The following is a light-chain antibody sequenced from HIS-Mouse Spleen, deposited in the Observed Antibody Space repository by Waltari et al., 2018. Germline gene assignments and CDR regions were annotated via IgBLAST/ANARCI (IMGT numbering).Light chain of an antibody. V-gene: IGLV2-23*01. CDR2: EGR. CDR1: SSDGGSYNL. CDR3: CSYAGSSTLV. J-gene: IGLJ3*02. Sequence: QSALTQPASVSGSPGQSITISCTGTSSDGGSYNLVSWYQQHPGKAPKLMIYEGRKRPSGVSNRFSGSKSGNTASLTISGLQAEDEADYYCCSYAGSSTLVFGGGTKLTVL.